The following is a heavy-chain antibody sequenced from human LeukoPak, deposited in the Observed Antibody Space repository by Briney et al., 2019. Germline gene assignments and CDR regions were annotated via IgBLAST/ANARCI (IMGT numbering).Heavy chain of an antibody. J-gene: IGHJ4*02. Sequence: AGGSLRLSCAASGFTFSSYAMSWVRQAPGKGLEWVSYISSSGSTIYYADSVKGRFTISRDNAKNSLYLQMNSLRAEDTAVYYCARERSGSSWYHYFDYWGQGTLVTVSS. V-gene: IGHV3-48*03. CDR3: ARERSGSSWYHYFDY. CDR1: GFTFSSYA. D-gene: IGHD6-13*01. CDR2: ISSSGSTI.